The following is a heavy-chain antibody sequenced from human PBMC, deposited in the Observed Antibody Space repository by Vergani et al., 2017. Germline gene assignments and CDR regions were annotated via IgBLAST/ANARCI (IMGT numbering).Heavy chain of an antibody. V-gene: IGHV3-7*01. CDR2: IKQDGSEK. CDR1: GLTFSNYW. Sequence: EVQLVESGGGLVQPGGSLRLSCVASGLTFSNYWMTWVRQAPGKGLEWVAKIKQDGSEKYYVHPVRGRFPISRDNANNSLYLQMNSLRVEDTAVYYWAADAECTSSSCRGIAVTGSDYWGQGTLVTVSS. CDR3: AADAECTSSSCRGIAVTGSDY. D-gene: IGHD6-19*01. J-gene: IGHJ4*02.